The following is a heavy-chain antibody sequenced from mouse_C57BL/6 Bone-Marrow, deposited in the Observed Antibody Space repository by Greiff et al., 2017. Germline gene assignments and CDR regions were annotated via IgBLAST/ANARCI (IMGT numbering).Heavy chain of an antibody. J-gene: IGHJ1*03. CDR2: IDPNSGGT. D-gene: IGHD1-1*01. V-gene: IGHV1-72*01. Sequence: QVQLQQPGAELVKPGASVKLSCKASGYTFTSSWMHWVKQRPGRGLEWIGRIDPNSGGTKYNEKFKSKATLTVDKPSSTAYMQLSSLTSEDSAVYYCARLGVTTVVTDWYFDVWGTGTTVTVSS. CDR1: GYTFTSSW. CDR3: ARLGVTTVVTDWYFDV.